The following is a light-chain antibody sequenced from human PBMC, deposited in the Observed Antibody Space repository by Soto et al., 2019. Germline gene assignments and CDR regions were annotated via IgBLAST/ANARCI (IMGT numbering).Light chain of an antibody. J-gene: IGKJ4*01. Sequence: AIRMTQSPSSLSASTGDRVTITCRASQGISSYLAWYQQKPGKAPKLLIYAASTLQSGVPSRFSGSGSGTDVTLTISCLQSEDFATYYCQQYYSYLSLTFGGGTKVEIK. V-gene: IGKV1-8*01. CDR3: QQYYSYLSLT. CDR2: AAS. CDR1: QGISSY.